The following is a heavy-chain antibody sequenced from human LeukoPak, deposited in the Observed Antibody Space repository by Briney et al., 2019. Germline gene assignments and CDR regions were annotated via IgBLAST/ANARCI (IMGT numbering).Heavy chain of an antibody. CDR2: ISAYNGNT. V-gene: IGHV1-18*01. J-gene: IGHJ4*02. CDR3: ARDYYDSSGYLPFDY. D-gene: IGHD3-22*01. Sequence: ASVKVSCKASGYTFTSYGFSWVRQAPGQGLEWMGWISAYNGNTKYAQKLQGRVTMTTDTSTSTAYMELRSLRSGDTAVYYCARDYYDSSGYLPFDYWGQGSPVTVS. CDR1: GYTFTSYG.